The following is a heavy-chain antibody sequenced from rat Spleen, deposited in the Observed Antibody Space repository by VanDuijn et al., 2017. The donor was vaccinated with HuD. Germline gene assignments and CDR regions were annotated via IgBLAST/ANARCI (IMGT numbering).Heavy chain of an antibody. CDR3: ARRHYGYTDYFDY. CDR1: GFTFSNYG. Sequence: EVQLVESGGGLVRPGRSLKLSYAASGFTFSNYGVFWVRQAPTKGLEWVATLSYDGATTYYRDSVKGRFTISSENAKSTLYLQMDSLRSEDTATYYCARRHYGYTDYFDYWGQGVMVTVSS. V-gene: IGHV5-29*01. CDR2: LSYDGATT. D-gene: IGHD1-6*01. J-gene: IGHJ2*01.